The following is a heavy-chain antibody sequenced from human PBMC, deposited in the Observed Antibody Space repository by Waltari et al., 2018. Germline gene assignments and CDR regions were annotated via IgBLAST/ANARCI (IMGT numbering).Heavy chain of an antibody. V-gene: IGHV3-30*18. D-gene: IGHD6-19*01. CDR2: ISYDGSNK. CDR1: GFTLSSYG. CDR3: AKDKSIAVPHFDY. Sequence: QVQLVESGGGVVQPGRSLRLSCAASGFTLSSYGLHWVRQAPGKGLEWVAVISYDGSNKYYADSVKGRFTISRDNSKNTLYLQMNSLRAEDTAVYYCAKDKSIAVPHFDYWGQGTLVTVSS. J-gene: IGHJ4*02.